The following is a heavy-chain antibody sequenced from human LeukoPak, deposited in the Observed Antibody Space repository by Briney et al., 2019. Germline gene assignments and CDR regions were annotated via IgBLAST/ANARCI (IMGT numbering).Heavy chain of an antibody. CDR2: IIPIFGTA. D-gene: IGHD1-14*01. CDR3: AREVFSRYYFDY. CDR1: GGTFSSYA. J-gene: IGHJ4*02. V-gene: IGHV1-69*05. Sequence: VKVSCKASGGTFSSYAISWVRQAPGQGLEWMGGIIPIFGTANYAQKFQGRVTITTDESTSTAYMELSSLRSEDTAVYYCAREVFSRYYFDYWGQGTLVTVSS.